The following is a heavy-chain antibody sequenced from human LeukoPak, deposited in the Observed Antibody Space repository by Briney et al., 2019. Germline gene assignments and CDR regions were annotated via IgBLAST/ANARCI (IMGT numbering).Heavy chain of an antibody. CDR3: AIPRAGKPYFDY. Sequence: GVSVKVSCKASGYTFTSYGISWVRQAPGQGLEWMGWISAYNGNTNYAQKLQGRVTMTTDTSTSTAYMELRSLRSDDTAVYYCAIPRAGKPYFDYWGQGTLVTVSS. J-gene: IGHJ4*02. V-gene: IGHV1-18*01. CDR2: ISAYNGNT. D-gene: IGHD1-14*01. CDR1: GYTFTSYG.